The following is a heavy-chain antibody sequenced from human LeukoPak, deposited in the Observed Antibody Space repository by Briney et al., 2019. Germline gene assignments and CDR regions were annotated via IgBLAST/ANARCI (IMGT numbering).Heavy chain of an antibody. D-gene: IGHD3-22*01. Sequence: ASETLSLTCTVSGGSISSYYWSWIRQPPGKGLECIGYIYYSGSTNYNPSLKSRVTISVDTSKNQFTLKLSSVTAADTAVYYCARDGSPYYYDSSGYPSVIFDYWGQGTLVTVSS. J-gene: IGHJ4*02. V-gene: IGHV4-59*01. CDR2: IYYSGST. CDR3: ARDGSPYYYDSSGYPSVIFDY. CDR1: GGSISSYY.